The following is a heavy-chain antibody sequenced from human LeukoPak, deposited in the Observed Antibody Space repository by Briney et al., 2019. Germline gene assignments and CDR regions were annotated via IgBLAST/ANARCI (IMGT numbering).Heavy chain of an antibody. CDR1: GFTFSSYW. CDR3: SRGAVAGMDY. V-gene: IGHV3-74*01. J-gene: IGHJ4*02. Sequence: AGGSLRLSCAASGFTFSSYWMHWVRQAPGEGLVWASRINNDGSSISDGSSINYADSVKGRFTISRDNAKNTLYLQMNSLRAEDTAVYYCSRGAVAGMDYWGQGTLVTVSS. CDR2: INNDGSSISDGSSI. D-gene: IGHD6-19*01.